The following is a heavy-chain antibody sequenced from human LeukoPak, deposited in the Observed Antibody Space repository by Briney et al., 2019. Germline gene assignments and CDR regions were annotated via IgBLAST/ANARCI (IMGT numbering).Heavy chain of an antibody. CDR2: INSDGSST. Sequence: GGSLRLSCAASGFTFSSYWMHWVRQAPGKGLVWVSRINSDGSSTSYADSVKGRFTISRDNAKNTLYLQMNSLRAEDTAVYYCAKAPGSGSHAYFDYWGQGTLVTVSS. V-gene: IGHV3-74*01. CDR1: GFTFSSYW. D-gene: IGHD1-26*01. CDR3: AKAPGSGSHAYFDY. J-gene: IGHJ4*02.